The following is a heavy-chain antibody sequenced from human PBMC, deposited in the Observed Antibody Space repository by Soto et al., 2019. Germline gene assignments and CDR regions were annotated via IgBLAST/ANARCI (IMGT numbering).Heavy chain of an antibody. CDR2: ISGSGGST. Sequence: GGSLRLSCAAAGFTFSSYAMSWVRQAPGKGLEWVSAISGSGGSTYYADSVKGRFTISRDNSKNTVYLQMNSLRAEVTAVYYCAKGDSIMDYWGQGTLVTVSS. J-gene: IGHJ4*02. V-gene: IGHV3-23*01. CDR1: GFTFSSYA. CDR3: AKGDSIMDY. D-gene: IGHD3-16*01.